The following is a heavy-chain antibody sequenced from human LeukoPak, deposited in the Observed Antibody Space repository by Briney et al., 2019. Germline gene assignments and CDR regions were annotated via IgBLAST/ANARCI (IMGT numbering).Heavy chain of an antibody. D-gene: IGHD1-26*01. CDR1: GGSISSYY. Sequence: SETLSLTCTVSGGSISSYYWSWIRQPAGKGLEWIGRIYTSGSTNYNASLKSRVSMSVQESMNQFSRKLSSVTGAATAVFYCARGSSGSYREFDYWGQGTLVTVSS. CDR2: IYTSGST. V-gene: IGHV4-4*07. CDR3: ARGSSGSYREFDY. J-gene: IGHJ4*02.